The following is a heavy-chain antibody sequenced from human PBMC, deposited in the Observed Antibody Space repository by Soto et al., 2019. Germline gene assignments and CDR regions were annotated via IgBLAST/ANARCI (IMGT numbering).Heavy chain of an antibody. V-gene: IGHV3-30*18. Sequence: ESGGGVVPPGRSLRLSCAASGFTFSSYGMHWVRQAPGKGLEWVAVISYDGSNKYYADSVKGRFTISRDNSKNTLYLQMNSLRAEDTAVYYCAKDMDIVVVPAALDVWGKGTTVTVSS. CDR3: AKDMDIVVVPAALDV. CDR1: GFTFSSYG. CDR2: ISYDGSNK. J-gene: IGHJ6*04. D-gene: IGHD2-2*03.